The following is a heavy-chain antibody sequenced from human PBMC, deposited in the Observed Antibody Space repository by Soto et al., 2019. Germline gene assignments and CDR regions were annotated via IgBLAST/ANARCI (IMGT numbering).Heavy chain of an antibody. Sequence: GGSQRLSCAASGCPFSSYSRSLVRPDIGKGLEWVANIKQDGSEKYYVDSVKGRFTISRDNAKNSLYLQMNSLRAEDTAVYYCARVTPRLVRRGAFDIWGQGTMVTGSS. CDR2: IKQDGSEK. CDR1: GCPFSSYS. D-gene: IGHD6-6*01. J-gene: IGHJ3*02. CDR3: ARVTPRLVRRGAFDI. V-gene: IGHV3-7*03.